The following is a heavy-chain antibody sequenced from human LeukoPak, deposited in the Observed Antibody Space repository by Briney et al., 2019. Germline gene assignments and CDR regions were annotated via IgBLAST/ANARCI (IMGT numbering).Heavy chain of an antibody. CDR1: GFTFSGYA. CDR2: ISAGGVNT. CDR3: ARDEGDYYDSSGPGDYFDY. Sequence: GGSLRLSCAASGFTFSGYAMTWVRQAPGKGLEWVSIISAGGVNTFYADSVKGRFTISSDYSKNTLYPQMNSLSIEDTAVYYCARDEGDYYDSSGPGDYFDYWGQGTLVTVSS. V-gene: IGHV3-23*01. J-gene: IGHJ4*02. D-gene: IGHD3-22*01.